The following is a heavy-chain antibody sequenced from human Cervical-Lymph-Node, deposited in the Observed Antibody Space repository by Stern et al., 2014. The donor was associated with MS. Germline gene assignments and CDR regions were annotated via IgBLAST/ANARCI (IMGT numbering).Heavy chain of an antibody. V-gene: IGHV4-4*02. CDR1: GDSISSSNW. J-gene: IGHJ5*02. D-gene: IGHD6-13*01. CDR3: VRALGSSSFRYWFDP. CDR2: IYHAGTT. Sequence: QLQLQESGPGLVKPSGTLSLTCAVSGDSISSSNWWSWVRQSPGKGLEWVGDIYHAGTTNYNSTLKSRLTISADNSKNQFSLKLTSLTAADTAVYYCVRALGSSSFRYWFDPWGQGTLVIVSS.